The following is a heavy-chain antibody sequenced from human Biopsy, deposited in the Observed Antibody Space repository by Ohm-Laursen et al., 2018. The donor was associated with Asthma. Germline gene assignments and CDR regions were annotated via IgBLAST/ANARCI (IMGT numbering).Heavy chain of an antibody. CDR2: INSVFGTT. Sequence: SSVKVSCKSLGGTFNTYVIGWGRQAPGQELEWMGGINSVFGTTTYPQKFQDRVTITADDSTSTVYMELSSLRSEDTAVYYCARKAGSCISRTCYSLDFWGQGTLVTVSS. CDR3: ARKAGSCISRTCYSLDF. V-gene: IGHV1-69*01. CDR1: GGTFNTYV. D-gene: IGHD2-2*01. J-gene: IGHJ4*02.